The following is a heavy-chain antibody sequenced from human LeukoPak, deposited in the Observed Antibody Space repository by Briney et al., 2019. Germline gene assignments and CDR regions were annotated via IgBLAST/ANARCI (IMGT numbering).Heavy chain of an antibody. J-gene: IGHJ4*02. CDR2: IYYSGST. Sequence: PSETLSLTCTVSGGSISYYYWSWIRQPPGKGLEWIGYIYYSGSTNYNPSLKSRVTISVDTSKNQFSLKLTSVTAADTAVYYCARINGGIWGQGTLVTVSS. D-gene: IGHD3-3*02. V-gene: IGHV4-59*12. CDR1: GGSISYYY. CDR3: ARINGGI.